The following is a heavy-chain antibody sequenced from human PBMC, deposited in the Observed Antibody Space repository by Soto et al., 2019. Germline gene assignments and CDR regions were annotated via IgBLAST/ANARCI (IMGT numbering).Heavy chain of an antibody. D-gene: IGHD3-10*01. CDR3: AFNSGSGSYYFDY. J-gene: IGHJ4*02. Sequence: EVQLLESGGGLVQPGGSLRLSCAASGFTFSSYAMWWVRQAPGKGLECVSAISGGGDTTYYADSVKGRSTISRDNSKNILLLHMNSLRAADTAVYYCAFNSGSGSYYFDYWGQGTLVTVSS. CDR1: GFTFSSYA. CDR2: ISGGGDTT. V-gene: IGHV3-23*01.